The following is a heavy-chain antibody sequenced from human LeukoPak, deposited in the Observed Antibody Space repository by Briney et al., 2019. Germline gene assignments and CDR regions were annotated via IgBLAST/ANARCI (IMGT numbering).Heavy chain of an antibody. CDR1: GYSFTSYW. CDR2: IYPGDSDT. V-gene: IGHV5-51*01. J-gene: IGHJ6*03. D-gene: IGHD1-7*01. Sequence: GESLKISCKGSGYSFTSYWIGWVRQMPGKGLECMGIIYPGDSDTRYSPSFQGQVTISADKPISTAYLQWSSLKASDTAMYYCARHVLTGTTYYYMDVWGKGTTVTVSS. CDR3: ARHVLTGTTYYYMDV.